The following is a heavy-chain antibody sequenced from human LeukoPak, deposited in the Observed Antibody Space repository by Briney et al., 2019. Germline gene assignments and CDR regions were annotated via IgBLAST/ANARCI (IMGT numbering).Heavy chain of an antibody. CDR3: ASSGYSSSWYYFDY. V-gene: IGHV4-34*01. CDR2: INHSGST. CDR1: AGSFSGYY. J-gene: IGHJ4*02. Sequence: SETLSLTCAVYAGSFSGYYWRWIRQPPGKGLEWIGEINHSGSTNYNPSLKSRVTISVDTSKNQFSLKLSSVTAADTAVYYCASSGYSSSWYYFDYWGQGTLVTVSS. D-gene: IGHD6-13*01.